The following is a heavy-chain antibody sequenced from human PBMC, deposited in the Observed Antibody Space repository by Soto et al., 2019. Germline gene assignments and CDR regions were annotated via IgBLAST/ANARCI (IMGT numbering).Heavy chain of an antibody. Sequence: GGSLRLSCAASGFTFISYAMSWVRQAPGKGLEWVSAISGSGGSTYYADSVKGRFTISRDNSKNTLYLQMNSLRAEDTAVYYCAKAEDYDFWSGYYSPLFDYWGQGT. J-gene: IGHJ4*02. CDR1: GFTFISYA. CDR2: ISGSGGST. CDR3: AKAEDYDFWSGYYSPLFDY. V-gene: IGHV3-23*01. D-gene: IGHD3-3*01.